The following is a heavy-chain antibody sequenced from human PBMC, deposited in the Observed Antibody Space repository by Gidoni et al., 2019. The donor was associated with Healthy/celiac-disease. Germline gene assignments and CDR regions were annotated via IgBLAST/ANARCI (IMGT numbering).Heavy chain of an antibody. Sequence: EVQLVESGGGLIQPGGSLRLSCAASGFTVSRHYMSGVRQAPGKGLEWVSVIYSGGSTYYADAVKGRFTISRDNSKNTLYLQMNSLRAEDTAVYYCARGWGILVLDYWGQGTLVTVSS. D-gene: IGHD3-10*01. CDR1: GFTVSRHY. J-gene: IGHJ4*02. CDR2: IYSGGST. V-gene: IGHV3-53*01. CDR3: ARGWGILVLDY.